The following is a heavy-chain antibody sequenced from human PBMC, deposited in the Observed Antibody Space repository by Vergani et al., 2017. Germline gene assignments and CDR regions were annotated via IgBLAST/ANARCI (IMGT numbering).Heavy chain of an antibody. CDR2: ISYDGSNK. V-gene: IGHV3-30*18. D-gene: IGHD2-2*01. CDR3: AKLGLGYCSSTSCYAGYYYGMDV. CDR1: GFTFSSYG. Sequence: QVQLVESGGGVVQPGRSLRLSCAASGFTFSSYGMHWVRQAPGKGLEWVAVISYDGSNKYYADSVKGRFTISRDNSKNTLYLQMNSLRAEDTAVYYCAKLGLGYCSSTSCYAGYYYGMDVWGQGTTVTVSS. J-gene: IGHJ6*02.